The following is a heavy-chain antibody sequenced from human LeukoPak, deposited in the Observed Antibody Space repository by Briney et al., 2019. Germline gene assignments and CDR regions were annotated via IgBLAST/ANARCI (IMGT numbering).Heavy chain of an antibody. CDR1: GFTFSSYA. CDR3: AKDWGPRDSCSGYSFGW. V-gene: IGHV3-23*01. J-gene: IGHJ4*02. Sequence: GGSLRLSCAASGFTFSSYAMSWVRQAPGKGLEWVSAISGSGGSTYYADSVKGRFTISRDNSKNTLYLQMNSLRAEDTAVYYCAKDWGPRDSCSGYSFGWWGQGTLVTVSS. CDR2: ISGSGGST. D-gene: IGHD3-3*01.